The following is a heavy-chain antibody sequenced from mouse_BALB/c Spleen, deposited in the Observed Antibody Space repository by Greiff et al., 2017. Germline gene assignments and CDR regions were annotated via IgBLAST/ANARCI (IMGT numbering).Heavy chain of an antibody. V-gene: IGHV5-17*02. J-gene: IGHJ4*01. D-gene: IGHD1-2*01. CDR3: ARSGTTATGAMDY. CDR1: GFTFSSFG. CDR2: ISSGSSTI. Sequence: EVQRVESGGGLVQPGGSRKLSCAASGFTFSSFGMHWVRQAPEKGLEWVAYISSGSSTIYYADTVKGRFTISRDNPKNTLFLQMTSLRSEDTAMYYCARSGTTATGAMDYWGQGTSVTVSS.